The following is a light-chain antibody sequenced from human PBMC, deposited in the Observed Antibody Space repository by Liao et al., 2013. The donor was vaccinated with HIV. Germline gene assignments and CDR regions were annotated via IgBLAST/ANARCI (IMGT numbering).Light chain of an antibody. Sequence: SYVLTQPPSVSVSPGQTASITCSGDKLGDKYACWYQQKPGQSPVLVIYQDSKRPSGIPERFSGSNSGNTATLTISGTQAMDEADYYCQAWDSSTGDVLFGGGTKLTVL. CDR1: KLGDKY. CDR3: QAWDSSTGDVL. J-gene: IGLJ2*01. V-gene: IGLV3-1*01. CDR2: QDS.